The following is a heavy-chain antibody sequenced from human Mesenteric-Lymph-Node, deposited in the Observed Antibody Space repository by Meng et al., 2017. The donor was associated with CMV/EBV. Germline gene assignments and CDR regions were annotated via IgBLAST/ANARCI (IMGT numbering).Heavy chain of an antibody. J-gene: IGHJ3*02. CDR2: INTDGGST. V-gene: IGHV3-23*01. D-gene: IGHD5-12*01. CDR1: GFTFSSYA. Sequence: SGFTFSSYAMSWGRKAQGKGLEWISGINTDGGSTYYADSVKGRFTVSRDNSKNMLYLQMNSLRAEGTAVYHCAKPLVVATRVHAFDIWGLGTMVTVSS. CDR3: AKPLVVATRVHAFDI.